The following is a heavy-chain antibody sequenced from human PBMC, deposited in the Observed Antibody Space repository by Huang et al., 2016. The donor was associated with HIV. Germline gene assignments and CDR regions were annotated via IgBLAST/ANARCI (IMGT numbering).Heavy chain of an antibody. CDR3: ARHFSYYDSSGYTPWDAFDI. V-gene: IGHV4-39*01. D-gene: IGHD3-22*01. CDR1: GGSITSSSYY. Sequence: QLQLQGSGPGLVRPSETLSLTCTVSGGSITSSSYYWGWIRQPPGKGLEWVGSILYSGSTDHNPSLKSRVTVSVDTSKNQFSLKLSSVTAADTAVYYCARHFSYYDSSGYTPWDAFDIWGQGTMVTVSS. J-gene: IGHJ3*02. CDR2: ILYSGST.